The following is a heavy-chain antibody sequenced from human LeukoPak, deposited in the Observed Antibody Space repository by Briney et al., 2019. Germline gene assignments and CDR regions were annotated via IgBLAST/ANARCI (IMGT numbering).Heavy chain of an antibody. V-gene: IGHV4-34*01. CDR1: GGSFSGYY. J-gene: IGHJ4*02. CDR3: ARVVIGELRYFDWLSPNGKYYFDY. Sequence: SETLSLTCAVYGGSFSGYYWSWIRQPPGKGLEWIGEINHSGSTNYNPSLKSRVTISVDTFKNQFSLKLSSVTAADTAVYYCARVVIGELRYFDWLSPNGKYYFDYWGQGTLVTVSS. CDR2: INHSGST. D-gene: IGHD3-9*01.